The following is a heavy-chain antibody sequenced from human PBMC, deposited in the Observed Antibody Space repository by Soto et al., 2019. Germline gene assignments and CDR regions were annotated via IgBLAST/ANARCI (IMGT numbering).Heavy chain of an antibody. D-gene: IGHD6-19*01. CDR1: GFTFSSYS. V-gene: IGHV3-23*01. Sequence: EVQLLESGGGLVQPGGSLRLSCAASGFTFSSYSMSWVRQAPGKGLEWLSAISGSGGSTYYADSVKGRFTISRDNSKNTHYLQMNSLRSEDTAVYYCAKDSYSSGWQPIVYFDQWGQGTLVTVSS. CDR2: ISGSGGST. J-gene: IGHJ4*02. CDR3: AKDSYSSGWQPIVYFDQ.